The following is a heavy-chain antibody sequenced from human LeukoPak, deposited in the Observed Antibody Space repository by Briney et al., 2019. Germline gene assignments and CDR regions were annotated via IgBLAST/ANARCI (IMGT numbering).Heavy chain of an antibody. D-gene: IGHD6-6*01. Sequence: GGSLRFSCAASGFTFSTYAMSWVRQAPGKGLQWVSAISNSGGSTYYADSVKGRFTISRDNSKNTLYLQMNSLRAEDMAVYYCAKIGLTSSNLDYWGQGTLVAVSS. CDR1: GFTFSTYA. J-gene: IGHJ4*02. CDR3: AKIGLTSSNLDY. V-gene: IGHV3-23*01. CDR2: ISNSGGST.